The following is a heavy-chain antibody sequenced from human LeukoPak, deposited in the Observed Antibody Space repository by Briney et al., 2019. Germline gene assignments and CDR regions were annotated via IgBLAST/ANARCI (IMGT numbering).Heavy chain of an antibody. CDR2: IYYSGST. CDR1: GGSISSSSYY. Sequence: SETLSLTCTVSGGSISSSSYYWGWIRQPPGKGLEWIGSIYYSGSTYYNPSLKSRVTISVDTSRNQFSLKLSSVTAADTAVYYCAREAIQWLVGSDWFDPWGQGTLVTVSS. J-gene: IGHJ5*02. V-gene: IGHV4-39*07. D-gene: IGHD6-19*01. CDR3: AREAIQWLVGSDWFDP.